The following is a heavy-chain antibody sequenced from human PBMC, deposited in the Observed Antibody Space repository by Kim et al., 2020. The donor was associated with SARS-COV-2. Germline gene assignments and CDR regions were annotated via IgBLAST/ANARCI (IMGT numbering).Heavy chain of an antibody. Sequence: GGSLRLSCAASGFTFSSYAMHWVRQAPGKGLEWVAVISYDGINKYYADSVKGRFTISRDNSKNTLYLQMNSLRAEDTAVYYCAREYSGYENYYFDYWGQGTLVTVSS. J-gene: IGHJ4*02. CDR2: ISYDGINK. D-gene: IGHD5-12*01. CDR1: GFTFSSYA. CDR3: AREYSGYENYYFDY. V-gene: IGHV3-30*04.